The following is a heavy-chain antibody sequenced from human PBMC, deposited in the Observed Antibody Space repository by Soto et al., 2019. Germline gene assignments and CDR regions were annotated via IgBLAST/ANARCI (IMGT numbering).Heavy chain of an antibody. J-gene: IGHJ5*01. CDR3: ARDPSEGRVGNWFES. Sequence: GGSLRLSCAASGFTFSRYGMNWLRQAPGKGLEWVASISSSTSYVYYADSVKGRFSTSRDNAKNILYLEMYALRTEDTAVYYCARDPSEGRVGNWFESWGQGTLVTVSS. CDR1: GFTFSRYG. D-gene: IGHD2-2*01. CDR2: ISSSTSYV. V-gene: IGHV3-21*06.